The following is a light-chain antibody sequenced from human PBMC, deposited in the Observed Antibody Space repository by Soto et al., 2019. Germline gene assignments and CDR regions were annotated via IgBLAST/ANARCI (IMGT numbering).Light chain of an antibody. V-gene: IGLV2-8*01. CDR3: SSYTSTSTLV. CDR2: EVT. Sequence: QSALTQPPSASGSPGQSVTISCTGTSSDVGGYHYVSWYQQHPGKAPKLMIHEVTKRPSGVPDRFSGSKSGNTASLTVSGLQGEDEADYYCSSYTSTSTLVFGGGTQLTVL. CDR1: SSDVGGYHY. J-gene: IGLJ3*02.